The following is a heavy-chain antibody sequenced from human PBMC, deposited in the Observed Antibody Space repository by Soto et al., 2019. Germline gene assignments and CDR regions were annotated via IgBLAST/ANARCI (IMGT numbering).Heavy chain of an antibody. CDR2: IYYTGST. V-gene: IGHV4-61*01. CDR3: ARGQLFRV. CDR1: GGFVSSGSYY. D-gene: IGHD6-13*01. J-gene: IGHJ4*02. Sequence: TSETLSLTCAVYGGFVSSGSYYWSWIRQPPGKGLEWIGYIYYTGSTNYIPSLESRVIISVDTSKNQFSLKLNSVTAADTAVYYCARGQLFRVWGQGTLVTVS.